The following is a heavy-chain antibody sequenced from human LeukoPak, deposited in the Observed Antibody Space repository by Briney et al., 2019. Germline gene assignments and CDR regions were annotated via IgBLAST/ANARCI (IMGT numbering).Heavy chain of an antibody. D-gene: IGHD3-10*01. CDR3: ARDYFGSGRHYYGLDV. CDR2: INQGGSEK. Sequence: PGGSLRLSCAVSGFAFTNYWMSWVRQAPGKGPEWVAKINQGGSEKDYVDSVKGRFTISRDNAKSSVFLQMDNLRVEDTAVYFCARDYFGSGRHYYGLDVWGQGPRSSSP. J-gene: IGHJ6*02. V-gene: IGHV3-7*01. CDR1: GFAFTNYW.